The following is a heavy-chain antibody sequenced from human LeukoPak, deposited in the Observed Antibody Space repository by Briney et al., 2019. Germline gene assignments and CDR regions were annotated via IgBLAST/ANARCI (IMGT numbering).Heavy chain of an antibody. CDR1: GFIFSQFW. J-gene: IGHJ5*02. CDR2: INGDGSST. V-gene: IGHV3-74*01. D-gene: IGHD3-10*01. CDR3: ARDAVAGSGSLET. Sequence: GGSLRLSCAGSGFIFSQFWMQWVRQVPGKGLVWVSRINGDGSSTNYADSVKGRFTISRDNVMNTLHLQMNSLRAEDTAVYYCARDAVAGSGSLETWGQGTLVTVSS.